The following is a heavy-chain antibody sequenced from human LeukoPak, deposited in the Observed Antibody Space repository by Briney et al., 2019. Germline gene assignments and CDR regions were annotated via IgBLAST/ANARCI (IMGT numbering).Heavy chain of an antibody. J-gene: IGHJ3*02. CDR1: GGSISSGSYY. CDR2: IYTSGST. V-gene: IGHV4-61*02. Sequence: SQTLSLTCTVSGGSISSGSYYLSWIRQPAGKGLEWIGRIYTSGSTNYNPSLKSRVTISVDTSKNQLSLKLSSVTAADTAVYYCARDGLYSSGWSDAFDIWGQGTMVTVSS. CDR3: ARDGLYSSGWSDAFDI. D-gene: IGHD6-19*01.